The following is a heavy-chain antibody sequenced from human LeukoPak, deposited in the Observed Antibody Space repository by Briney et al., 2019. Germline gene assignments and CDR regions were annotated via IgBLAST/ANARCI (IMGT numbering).Heavy chain of an antibody. Sequence: ASVEVSCKASGYTFTSYDINWVRQATGQGLEWMGWMNPNSGNTGYAQKFQGRVTMTRNTSISTAYMELSSLRSEDTAVYYCARGHYYDSSGYFGSWFDPWGQGTLVTVSS. J-gene: IGHJ5*02. D-gene: IGHD3-22*01. CDR3: ARGHYYDSSGYFGSWFDP. CDR2: MNPNSGNT. V-gene: IGHV1-8*01. CDR1: GYTFTSYD.